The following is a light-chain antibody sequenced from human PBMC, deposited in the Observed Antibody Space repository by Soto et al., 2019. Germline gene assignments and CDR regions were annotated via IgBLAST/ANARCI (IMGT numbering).Light chain of an antibody. CDR2: DVS. J-gene: IGKJ5*01. V-gene: IGKV1-13*02. Sequence: ASQVTQSPSSLSASVGDRVTITCRASQDIRGALAWYQQKPGKAPKLLIYDVSTLESGVPSRFSGRGSGTEFTLTITSLQPEDFGTYYCQQLNSYPITVGHGTRLEIK. CDR1: QDIRGA. CDR3: QQLNSYPIT.